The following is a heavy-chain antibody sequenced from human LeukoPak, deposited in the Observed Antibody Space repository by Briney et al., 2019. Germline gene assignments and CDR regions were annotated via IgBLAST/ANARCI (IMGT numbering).Heavy chain of an antibody. J-gene: IGHJ4*02. D-gene: IGHD3-9*01. CDR2: ISSTASTI. CDR3: ARGGDDILTYFDY. V-gene: IGHV3-48*04. Sequence: GGSLRLSCVAPGFSLTTYTMNWVRQAPGKGLEWVSSISSTASTIYYADSVRGRFVISRDNAKNSLYLQMNSLRAEDTAVYYCARGGDDILTYFDYWGQGTLVTVSS. CDR1: GFSLTTYT.